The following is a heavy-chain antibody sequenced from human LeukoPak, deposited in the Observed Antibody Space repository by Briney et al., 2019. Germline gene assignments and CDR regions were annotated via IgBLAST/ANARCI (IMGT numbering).Heavy chain of an antibody. J-gene: IGHJ4*02. V-gene: IGHV3-74*01. Sequence: PGGSLRLSCTASGLTFSSYWMHWVRQVPGKEPVWVSRIDSDGSSTISADSVKGRFTIARDNAKNTLYLQMNSLRAEDTAVYYCARGYVGIDYWGQGTLVTVSS. CDR2: IDSDGSST. CDR1: GLTFSSYW. D-gene: IGHD5-12*01. CDR3: ARGYVGIDY.